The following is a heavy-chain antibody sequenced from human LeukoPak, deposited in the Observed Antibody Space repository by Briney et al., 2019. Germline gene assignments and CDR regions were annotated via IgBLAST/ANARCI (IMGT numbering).Heavy chain of an antibody. CDR2: ISGNGGST. CDR3: AKRIAVAGTALRFDP. Sequence: PGGSLRLSCAASGFTFNSYAMNWVRQAPGKGLEWVSEISGNGGSTHYADSVKGRFTISRDNSKNILYLQMNSLRAEDTAVYYCAKRIAVAGTALRFDPWGQGTLVTVPS. CDR1: GFTFNSYA. J-gene: IGHJ5*02. V-gene: IGHV3-23*01. D-gene: IGHD6-19*01.